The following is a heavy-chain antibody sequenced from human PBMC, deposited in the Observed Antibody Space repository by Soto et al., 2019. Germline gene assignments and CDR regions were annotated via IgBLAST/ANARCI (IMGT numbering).Heavy chain of an antibody. Sequence: ASVKVSCKASGGTFSSYAISWVRQAPGQGLEWMGGIIPIFGTANYAQKFQGRVTSTADESTSTAYMELSSLRSEDTAVYYCARGDSSGYYFPLEYWGQGTLVTVSS. CDR3: ARGDSSGYYFPLEY. CDR2: IIPIFGTA. J-gene: IGHJ4*02. CDR1: GGTFSSYA. V-gene: IGHV1-69*13. D-gene: IGHD3-22*01.